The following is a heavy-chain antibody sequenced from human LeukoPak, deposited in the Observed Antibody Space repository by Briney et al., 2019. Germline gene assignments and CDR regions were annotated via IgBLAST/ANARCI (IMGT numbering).Heavy chain of an antibody. CDR2: ISTHTTSI. CDR1: GFTFSDYN. Sequence: GGSLRLSCAASGFTFSDYNMNWYRQAPGKRLDWVSYISTHTTSIYYADSVKGRFTISRDNAKSSLYLQMNSLRADDTAVYYCARGSTVAGTRTVPSPERWGQGTLVTVSS. D-gene: IGHD6-19*01. V-gene: IGHV3-48*01. J-gene: IGHJ4*02. CDR3: ARGSTVAGTRTVPSPER.